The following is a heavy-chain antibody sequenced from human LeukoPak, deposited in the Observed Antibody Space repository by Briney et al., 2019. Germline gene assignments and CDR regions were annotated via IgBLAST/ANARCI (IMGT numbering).Heavy chain of an antibody. CDR1: GGSFSGYY. CDR2: INHSGST. J-gene: IGHJ2*01. CDR3: AREASFWYFDL. Sequence: SETLSLTCAVYGGSFSGYYWSWIRQPPGKGLEWIGEINHSGSTNYNPSLKSRVTISVDTSKNQFSLKLSSVTAADTAVYYCAREASFWYFDLWGCGTLVTVSS. V-gene: IGHV4-34*01.